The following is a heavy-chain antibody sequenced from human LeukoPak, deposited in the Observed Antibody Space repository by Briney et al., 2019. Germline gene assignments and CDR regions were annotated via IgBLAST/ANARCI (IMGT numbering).Heavy chain of an antibody. J-gene: IGHJ4*02. Sequence: SETLSLTCAVSGYSISSGYYWGWIRPPPGKGLEWIGTIYHNGNTYYNPSLKSRVTILVDTSKNQFSLKLTSVTAADTALYYCTRVRYNYGDSDYWGQGTLVTVSS. V-gene: IGHV4-38-2*01. CDR2: IYHNGNT. CDR1: GYSISSGYY. D-gene: IGHD5-18*01. CDR3: TRVRYNYGDSDY.